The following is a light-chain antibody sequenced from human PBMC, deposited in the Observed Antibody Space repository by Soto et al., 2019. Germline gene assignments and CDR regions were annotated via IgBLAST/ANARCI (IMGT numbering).Light chain of an antibody. CDR2: KAS. V-gene: IGKV1-5*03. CDR1: QSISSW. CDR3: QQYYSYPYT. J-gene: IGKJ2*01. Sequence: DIQMTQSPSTLSASVGDRVTITCRASQSISSWLAWYQQKPGKAPKLLIYKASSLEGGVPSRFSGSGSGSEFTLAISSLQPDAGAPYYCQQYYSYPYTVGQGTKLVIK.